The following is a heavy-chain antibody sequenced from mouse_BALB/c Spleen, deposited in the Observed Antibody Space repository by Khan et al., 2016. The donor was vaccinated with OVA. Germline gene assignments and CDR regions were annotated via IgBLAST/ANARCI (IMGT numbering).Heavy chain of an antibody. CDR1: GLNIKDTY. V-gene: IGHV14-3*02. CDR2: IDPANGNT. CDR3: ARTVSK. Sequence: VQLQQSGAELVKSGATVKLSCTASGLNIKDTYMHWLKQWPEQGLEWIGRIDPANGNTKYDPTFQGKATITEDTSSKTAYLRPTGLTSENTAVYYCARTVSKWGQGTTLTVSS. J-gene: IGHJ2*01. D-gene: IGHD1-1*01.